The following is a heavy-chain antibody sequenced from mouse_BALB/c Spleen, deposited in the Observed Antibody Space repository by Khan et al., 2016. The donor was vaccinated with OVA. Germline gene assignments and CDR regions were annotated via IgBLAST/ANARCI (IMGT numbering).Heavy chain of an antibody. J-gene: IGHJ3*01. CDR1: GFTFSSYS. CDR2: ISSGGDYT. Sequence: EVELVESGGDLVKPGGSLKLSCAASGFTFSSYSMSWVRQTPDMRLKWVTTISSGGDYTYYPDSVQGRFTISRHNAKHTLYLQMSSLQSEDTAMFDGASYITGSFAYWGQGTLGIVLA. V-gene: IGHV5-6*01. D-gene: IGHD4-1*01. CDR3: ASYITGSFAY.